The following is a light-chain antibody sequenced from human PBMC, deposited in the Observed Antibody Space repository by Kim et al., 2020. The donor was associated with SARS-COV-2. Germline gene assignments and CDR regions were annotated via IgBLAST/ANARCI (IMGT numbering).Light chain of an antibody. J-gene: IGLJ1*01. CDR2: DVS. V-gene: IGLV2-11*01. CDR1: STDIGAYSY. CDR3: CSYAGSYTYV. Sequence: QSALTQPRSVSGSPGQSVTISCTGSSTDIGAYSYVSWYQHHPGKAPKVIIFDVSKRPSGVPDRFSGSKSDNTASLTISGLQTEDEAEYYCCSYAGSYTYVFGGGTKSPS.